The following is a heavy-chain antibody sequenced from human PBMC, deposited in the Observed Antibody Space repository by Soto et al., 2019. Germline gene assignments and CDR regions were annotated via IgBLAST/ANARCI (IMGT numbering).Heavy chain of an antibody. CDR1: GGSISSGDYY. CDR3: ASSTGVTTLRYYYYGMDV. V-gene: IGHV4-30-4*01. D-gene: IGHD4-17*01. CDR2: IYYSGST. J-gene: IGHJ6*02. Sequence: SETLSLTCTVSGGSISSGDYYWSWIRQPPGKGLEWIGYIYYSGSTYYNPSLKSRVTISVDTSKNQFSLKLSSVTAADTAVYYCASSTGVTTLRYYYYGMDVWGQGITVSV.